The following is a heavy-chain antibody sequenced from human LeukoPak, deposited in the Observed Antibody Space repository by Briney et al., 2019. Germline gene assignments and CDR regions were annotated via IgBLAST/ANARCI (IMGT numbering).Heavy chain of an antibody. CDR2: IYSSGST. J-gene: IGHJ4*02. CDR1: GGSISSYY. Sequence: SETLSLTCIVFGGSISSYYWSWIRQPPGKGLEWIGYIYSSGSTDYNPSLKSRATISLDTSNHQFSLKLISVTAADTAVYYCARHVGIHLWSLYFDYWGQGSLVTASS. V-gene: IGHV4-59*08. CDR3: ARHVGIHLWSLYFDY. D-gene: IGHD5-18*01.